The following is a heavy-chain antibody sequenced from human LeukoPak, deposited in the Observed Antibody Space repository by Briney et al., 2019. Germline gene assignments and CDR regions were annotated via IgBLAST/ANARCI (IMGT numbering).Heavy chain of an antibody. Sequence: GGSLRLSCAASGFAVSSNYMSWVRQAPGKGLEWVSVIYSGGSTYYADSVKGRFTISRDNSKNTLYLQMNSLRAKDTAVYYCARDQVGAVDYWGQGTLVTVSS. V-gene: IGHV3-53*01. J-gene: IGHJ4*02. D-gene: IGHD1-26*01. CDR3: ARDQVGAVDY. CDR1: GFAVSSNY. CDR2: IYSGGST.